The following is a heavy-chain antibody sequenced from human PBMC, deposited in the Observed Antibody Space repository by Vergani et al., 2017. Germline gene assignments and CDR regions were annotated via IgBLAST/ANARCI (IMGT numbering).Heavy chain of an antibody. CDR3: AKSGVVLRFLEWLLYYFDY. CDR1: GFTFSSYA. D-gene: IGHD3-3*01. J-gene: IGHJ4*02. Sequence: EVQLLESGGGLVQPGGSLRLSCAASGFTFSSYAMSWVRQAPGKGLEWVSAISGSGGSTYYADSVKGRFTISRDNSKNTLYLQMNSLRAGDTAVYYCAKSGVVLRFLEWLLYYFDYWGQGTLVTVSS. CDR2: ISGSGGST. V-gene: IGHV3-23*01.